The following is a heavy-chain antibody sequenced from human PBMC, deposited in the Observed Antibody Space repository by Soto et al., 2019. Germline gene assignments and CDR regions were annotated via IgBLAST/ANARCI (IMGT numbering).Heavy chain of an antibody. CDR2: ISWDDDK. D-gene: IGHD3-3*01. V-gene: IGHV2-5*02. CDR3: ANGPYYDFWSGYPPLDY. Sequence: QITLKESGPTLVKPTQTLTLTCTFSGFSLSASRVGVGWIRQPPGKALEWLALISWDDDKRFIPSLKTRLTITKDTSKNQVVLAITNMDPVDTATYYCANGPYYDFWSGYPPLDYWGKGPLVTVSS. J-gene: IGHJ4*02. CDR1: GFSLSASRVG.